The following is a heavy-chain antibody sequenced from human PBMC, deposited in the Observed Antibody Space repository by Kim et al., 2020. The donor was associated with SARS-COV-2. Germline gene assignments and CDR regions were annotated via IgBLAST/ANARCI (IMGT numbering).Heavy chain of an antibody. CDR1: GGSISSSSYY. V-gene: IGHV4-39*01. D-gene: IGHD2-8*01. CDR2: IYYSGST. Sequence: SETLSLTCTVSGGSISSSSYYWGWIRQPPGKGLEWIGSIYYSGSTYYNPSLKSRVTISVDTSKNQFSLKLSSVTAADTAVYYCARHFAVFVELTNFDYWGQGTLVTVSS. J-gene: IGHJ4*02. CDR3: ARHFAVFVELTNFDY.